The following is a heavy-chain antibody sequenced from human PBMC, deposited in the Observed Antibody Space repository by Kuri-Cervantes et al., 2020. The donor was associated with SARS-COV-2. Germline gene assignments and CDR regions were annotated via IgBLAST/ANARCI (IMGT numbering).Heavy chain of an antibody. Sequence: GESLKISCAASGFTFDDYTMHWVRQAPGKGLEWVSLISWDGGSTYYADSVEGRFTISRDNSKNSLYLQMNSLRTEDTALYYCASTVRSTTRWYYMDVWGKGTTVTVSS. V-gene: IGHV3-43*01. CDR3: ASTVRSTTRWYYMDV. D-gene: IGHD2-15*01. J-gene: IGHJ6*03. CDR2: ISWDGGST. CDR1: GFTFDDYT.